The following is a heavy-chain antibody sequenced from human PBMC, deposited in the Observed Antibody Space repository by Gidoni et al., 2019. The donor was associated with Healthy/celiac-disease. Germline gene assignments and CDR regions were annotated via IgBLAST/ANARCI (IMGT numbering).Heavy chain of an antibody. Sequence: QVQLQESGPGLVQPSETLSLHCTVSGASISSYYWRWIRQPPGKGLEWIGYSSYSGSTNYNPSLKSRVTISLDTSKNQFSLKLSSVTAADTAVYYCAREMITTLGDWCDPWGQGTLVTVSS. D-gene: IGHD3-16*01. CDR1: GASISSYY. V-gene: IGHV4-59*01. CDR2: SSYSGST. J-gene: IGHJ5*02. CDR3: AREMITTLGDWCDP.